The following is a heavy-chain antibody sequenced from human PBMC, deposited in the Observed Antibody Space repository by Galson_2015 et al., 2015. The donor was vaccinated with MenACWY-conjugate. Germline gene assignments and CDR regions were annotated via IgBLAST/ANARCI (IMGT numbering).Heavy chain of an antibody. D-gene: IGHD4-17*01. J-gene: IGHJ5*02. CDR1: GYSFRTYW. Sequence: QSGAEVKKPGESLKISCTGSGYSFRTYWVGWVRQKPGKGLEWIGIIYPDDSDAKYSPTFQGQVTISADKSIDTAYLQWTSLQASDTAMYFCARDGVGIRGHFDTWGQGTLVVVSS. CDR3: ARDGVGIRGHFDT. CDR2: IYPDDSDA. V-gene: IGHV5-51*01.